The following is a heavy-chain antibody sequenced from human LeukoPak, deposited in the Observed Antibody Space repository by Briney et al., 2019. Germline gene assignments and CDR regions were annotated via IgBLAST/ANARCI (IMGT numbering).Heavy chain of an antibody. Sequence: ASVTVSCKASGYTFTSYGIGWVRQAPGQGLEWMGWISAVNGKTNYAQKLQGRVTKTTDTSTSTAYMELRSLRSDDTAVYYCARNKGSGVFDYWGQGTLVTVSS. CDR2: ISAVNGKT. CDR3: ARNKGSGVFDY. D-gene: IGHD3-10*01. CDR1: GYTFTSYG. J-gene: IGHJ4*02. V-gene: IGHV1-18*01.